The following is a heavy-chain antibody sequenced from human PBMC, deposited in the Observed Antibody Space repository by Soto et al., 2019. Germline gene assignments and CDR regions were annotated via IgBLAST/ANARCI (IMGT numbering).Heavy chain of an antibody. CDR1: GFTFCSYG. CDR3: GRDEGYYFFSGCSWLDY. Sequence: QVQLVQSGGGVVQPGRSLRLSCAASGFTFCSYGMHWVRQAPGKGLEWVAVIWYDGSKKYYADSVKGRFTISRDISNNTMCPQMDRMRGEDTAVHYCGRDEGYYFFSGCSWLDYWGPGNVVTVSS. D-gene: IGHD3-3*01. V-gene: IGHV3-33*01. CDR2: IWYDGSKK. J-gene: IGHJ4*02.